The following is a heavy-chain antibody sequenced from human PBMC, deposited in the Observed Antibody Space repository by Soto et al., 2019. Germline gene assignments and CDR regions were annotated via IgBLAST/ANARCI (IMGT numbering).Heavy chain of an antibody. J-gene: IGHJ5*02. CDR2: TNAGNGNT. CDR1: GYRFETYG. Sequence: ASVKVSCKASGYRFETYGMTWVRQAPGQGLEWMGWTNAGNGNTKYSQKFQGRVTITRDTSASTAYMELSSLRSEDTAVYYCARDSPLAVAHNWFDPWGQGTLVTVSS. D-gene: IGHD6-19*01. V-gene: IGHV1-3*01. CDR3: ARDSPLAVAHNWFDP.